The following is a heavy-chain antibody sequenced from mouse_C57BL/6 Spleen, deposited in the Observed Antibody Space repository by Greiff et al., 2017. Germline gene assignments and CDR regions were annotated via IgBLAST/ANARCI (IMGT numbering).Heavy chain of an antibody. J-gene: IGHJ2*01. CDR3: ARGDSSGLYYFDY. CDR1: GFTFSDYG. D-gene: IGHD3-2*02. CDR2: ISSGSSTI. Sequence: DVQLVESGGGLVKPGGSLKLSCAASGFTFSDYGMHWVRQAPEKGLEWVAYISSGSSTIYYADTVKGRFTISRDNAKNTLFLQMTSLRSEDTAMYYCARGDSSGLYYFDYWGQGTTLTVSS. V-gene: IGHV5-17*01.